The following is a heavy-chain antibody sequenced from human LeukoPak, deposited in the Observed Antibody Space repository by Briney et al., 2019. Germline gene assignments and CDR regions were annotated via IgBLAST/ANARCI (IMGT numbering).Heavy chain of an antibody. D-gene: IGHD5-24*01. Sequence: PSETLSLTCAVYGGSFSGYYWSWIRQPPGKWLEWIGEINHSGSTNYNPSLKSRVTISVDTPTNQFYLKLSSVTAADTAVYYCTQGRDGYKYPFDYWGQGTLVTVSS. J-gene: IGHJ4*02. CDR3: TQGRDGYKYPFDY. V-gene: IGHV4-34*01. CDR2: INHSGST. CDR1: GGSFSGYY.